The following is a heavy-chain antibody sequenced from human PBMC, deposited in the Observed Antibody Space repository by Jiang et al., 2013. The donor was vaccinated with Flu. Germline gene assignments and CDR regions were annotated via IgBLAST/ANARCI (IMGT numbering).Heavy chain of an antibody. Sequence: CKGSGYSFTSYWIGWVRQMPGKGLEWMGIIYPGDSDTRYSPSFQGQVTISADKSISTAYLQWSSLKASDTAMYYCARHRARVGYYFDYWGQGTLVTVSS. D-gene: IGHD6-6*01. CDR3: ARHRARVGYYFDY. J-gene: IGHJ4*02. CDR1: GYSFTSYW. CDR2: IYPGDSDT. V-gene: IGHV5-51*01.